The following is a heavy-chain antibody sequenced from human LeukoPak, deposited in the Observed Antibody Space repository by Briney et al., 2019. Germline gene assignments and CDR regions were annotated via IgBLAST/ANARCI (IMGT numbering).Heavy chain of an antibody. CDR2: IYTSGST. J-gene: IGHJ5*02. V-gene: IGHV4-4*07. D-gene: IGHD3-16*01. CDR3: ARLLGISWFDP. CDR1: GGSISSYY. Sequence: SETLSLTCTVSGGSISSYYWSWIRQPAGRGLEWTGRIYTSGSTNYSPSLNSRVTMSVDTSKNQFSLKLSSVTAADTAVYYCARLLGISWFDPWGQGTLVTVSS.